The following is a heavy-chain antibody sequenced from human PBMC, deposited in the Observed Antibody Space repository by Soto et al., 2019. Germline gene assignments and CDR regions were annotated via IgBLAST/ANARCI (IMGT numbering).Heavy chain of an antibody. CDR2: ICYDGSIQ. D-gene: IGHD3-10*01. Sequence: QVELVESGGGVVQPGRSLRLSCAASGFNFGSHGMHWVRQAPGKGLEWVAGICYDGSIQYSSDSVKGRFSISRDNSKSTLLLQMSSLRPEDAAVYYCEKDFKVSGGYYGRLDYYYGMDVWGQGTAVTVSS. CDR3: EKDFKVSGGYYGRLDYYYGMDV. J-gene: IGHJ6*02. V-gene: IGHV3-30*18. CDR1: GFNFGSHG.